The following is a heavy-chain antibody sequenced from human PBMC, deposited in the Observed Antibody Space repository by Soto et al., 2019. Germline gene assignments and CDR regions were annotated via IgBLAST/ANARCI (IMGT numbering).Heavy chain of an antibody. CDR1: GYSFTTYW. Sequence: GESLKISCQASGYSFTTYWISWVRQMPGKGLECMGRIDPTDSYTDYGPSFEGHVTMSVDRSINTAYLEWSSLKASDSAMYYRARGRVLGRGDPALDLLCVAFAPTTRVNFPHPLNPLLRGLSNPVHIVAGEGVPRCLAGDLHW. J-gene: IGHJ1*01. D-gene: IGHD2-21*02. CDR2: IDPTDSYT. V-gene: IGHV5-10-1*01. CDR3: ARGRVLGRGDPALDLLCVAFAPTTRVNFPHPLNPLLRGLSNPVHIVAGEGVPRCLAGDLH.